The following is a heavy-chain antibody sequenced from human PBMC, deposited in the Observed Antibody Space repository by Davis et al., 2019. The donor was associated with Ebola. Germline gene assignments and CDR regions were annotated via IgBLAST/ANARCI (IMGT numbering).Heavy chain of an antibody. CDR1: GDSVSSGG. Sequence: PSETLSLTCAISGDSVSSGGWNWIRQSPSRGHEWLGRTYYSSKWYTGYAASVKSRLNISPDTAKNQFSLHLNSVTPEDTAVYYCARGWLRAGLDVWGKGTTVTVSS. CDR3: ARGWLRAGLDV. V-gene: IGHV6-1*01. CDR2: TYYSSKWYT. J-gene: IGHJ6*04. D-gene: IGHD5-12*01.